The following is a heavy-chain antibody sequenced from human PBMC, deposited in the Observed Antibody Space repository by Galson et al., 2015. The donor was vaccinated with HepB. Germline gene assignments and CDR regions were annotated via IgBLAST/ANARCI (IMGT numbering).Heavy chain of an antibody. D-gene: IGHD3-9*01. Sequence: PALVKPTQTLTLTCTFSGFSLSTSGMCVSWIRQPPGKALEWLALIDWDDDKYYSTSLKTRLTISKDTSKNQVVLTMTNMDPVDTATYYCARIRRYFDWYRAYYFDYWGQGTLVTVSS. CDR3: ARIRRYFDWYRAYYFDY. J-gene: IGHJ4*02. CDR2: IDWDDDK. V-gene: IGHV2-70*01. CDR1: GFSLSTSGMC.